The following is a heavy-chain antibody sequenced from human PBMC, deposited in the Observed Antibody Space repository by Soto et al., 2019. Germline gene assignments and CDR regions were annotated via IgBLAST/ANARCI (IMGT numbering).Heavy chain of an antibody. V-gene: IGHV4-39*01. Sequence: ETLSLTCTVSGGSIYRSGYYWGWIRQPPGRGLEWIGNIDYNGVTYSNPSLKSRVTISRDTSKNQFSLKLTSVTAADTALYYCGKVLVGATGHTDSDAWGPGTMVTV. J-gene: IGHJ5*02. CDR3: GKVLVGATGHTDSDA. D-gene: IGHD2-15*01. CDR2: IDYNGVT. CDR1: GGSIYRSGYY.